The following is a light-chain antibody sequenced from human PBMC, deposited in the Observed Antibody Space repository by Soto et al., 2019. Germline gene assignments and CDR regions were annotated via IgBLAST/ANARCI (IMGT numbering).Light chain of an antibody. CDR1: SSDVGGYDF. CDR3: SSYAGSYILGV. J-gene: IGLJ3*02. V-gene: IGLV2-11*01. Sequence: QAVVTQPRSVSGSPGQSVTLSCTGTSSDVGGYDFVSWYQQYPGKAPKLIIYDVTKRTSGVPDRFSGSKSGNSASLTISGLQAEDEADYYCSSYAGSYILGVFGGGTKVTVL. CDR2: DVT.